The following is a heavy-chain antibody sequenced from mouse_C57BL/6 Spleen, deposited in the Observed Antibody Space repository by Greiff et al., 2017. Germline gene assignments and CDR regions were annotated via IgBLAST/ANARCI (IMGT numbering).Heavy chain of an antibody. CDR3: AREGGSRDWYFDV. CDR2: ISYSGST. CDR1: GYSITSGYD. D-gene: IGHD1-1*01. Sequence: EVKVEESGPGMVKPSQSLSLTCTVTGYSITSGYDWHWIRHFPGNKLEWMGYISYSGSTNYNPSLKSRISITHDTSKNHFFLKLNSVTTEDTATYYCAREGGSRDWYFDVWGTGTTVTVAS. V-gene: IGHV3-1*01. J-gene: IGHJ1*03.